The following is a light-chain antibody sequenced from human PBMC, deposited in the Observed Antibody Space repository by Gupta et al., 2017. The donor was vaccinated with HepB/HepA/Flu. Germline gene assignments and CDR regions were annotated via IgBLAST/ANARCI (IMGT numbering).Light chain of an antibody. CDR1: SSNIGTNS. V-gene: IGLV1-47*01. Sequence: QSVLTQPHSVSGTPGQRVTISCSGSSSNIGTNSVYWFQELPGTAPKLLIHRNSERPSGVPDRFSGAKSGTSGSLAISGLRSEDEADYYCATWDASLSGWVFGGGTKLTVL. CDR2: RNS. CDR3: ATWDASLSGWV. J-gene: IGLJ3*02.